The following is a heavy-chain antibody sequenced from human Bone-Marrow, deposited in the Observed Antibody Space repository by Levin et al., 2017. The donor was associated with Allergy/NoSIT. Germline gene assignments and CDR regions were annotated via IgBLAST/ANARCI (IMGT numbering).Heavy chain of an antibody. Sequence: KISCKASGGTFSSYAISWVRQAPGQGLEWMGGIIPIFGTANYAQKFQGRVTITADESTSTAYMELSSLRSEDTAVYYCARGGYSYGPLEDYYGMDVWGQGTTVTVSS. V-gene: IGHV1-69*01. J-gene: IGHJ6*02. CDR1: GGTFSSYA. D-gene: IGHD5-18*01. CDR2: IIPIFGTA. CDR3: ARGGYSYGPLEDYYGMDV.